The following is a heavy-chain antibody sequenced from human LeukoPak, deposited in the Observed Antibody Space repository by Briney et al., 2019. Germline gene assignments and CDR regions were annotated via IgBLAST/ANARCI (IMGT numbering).Heavy chain of an antibody. V-gene: IGHV3-66*01. D-gene: IGHD3-22*01. CDR2: IYSGGST. J-gene: IGHJ3*02. Sequence: GGSLRLSCAASGFTVSSNCMTWVRQAPGKGLEWVSVIYSGGSTYYADSVKGRFTLSRDNSKNTLFLQMNSLRAEDTAVYYCAREPQGDSSGYDAFDIWGQGTMVTVSS. CDR3: AREPQGDSSGYDAFDI. CDR1: GFTVSSNC.